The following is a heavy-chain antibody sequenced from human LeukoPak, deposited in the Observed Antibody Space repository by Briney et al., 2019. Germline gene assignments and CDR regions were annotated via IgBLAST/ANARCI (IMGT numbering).Heavy chain of an antibody. Sequence: GGSLRLSCAASGFTFSSYEMNWVRQAPGKGLEWVSYISSSGSTIYYADSVKGRFTISRDNAKNPLYLQMNSLRAEDTAVYYCARAGGYCSSTSCFYYYYGMDVWGKGTTVTVSS. CDR3: ARAGGYCSSTSCFYYYYGMDV. J-gene: IGHJ6*04. CDR1: GFTFSSYE. CDR2: ISSSGSTI. D-gene: IGHD2-2*01. V-gene: IGHV3-48*03.